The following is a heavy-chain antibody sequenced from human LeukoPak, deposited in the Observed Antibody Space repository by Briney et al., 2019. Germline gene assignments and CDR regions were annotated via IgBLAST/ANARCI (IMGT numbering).Heavy chain of an antibody. CDR1: GFTVSSNY. Sequence: PGGSLRLSCAASGFTVSSNYMSWVRQAPGKGLEWVSVIYSGGSTYYADSVKGRFTISRDDSKNTLYLQMNSLRAEDTALYYCAKEARDILTDYYWGSQFDYWGQGTLVIVSS. CDR3: AKEARDILTDYYWGSQFDY. V-gene: IGHV3-66*01. CDR2: IYSGGST. J-gene: IGHJ4*02. D-gene: IGHD3-9*01.